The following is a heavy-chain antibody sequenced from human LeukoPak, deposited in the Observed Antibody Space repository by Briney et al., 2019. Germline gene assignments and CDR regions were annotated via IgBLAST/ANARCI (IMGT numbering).Heavy chain of an antibody. CDR1: GYTLTELS. CDR2: FDPEDGET. CDR3: ATYSRDGYNFAGTDY. V-gene: IGHV1-24*01. D-gene: IGHD5-24*01. J-gene: IGHJ4*02. Sequence: GASVKVSCKVSGYTLTELSMHWVRQAPGKGLEWMGGFDPEDGETIYAQKFQGRVTMTEDTSTDTAYMELSSLRSEDTAVYYCATYSRDGYNFAGTDYWGQGTLVTVSS.